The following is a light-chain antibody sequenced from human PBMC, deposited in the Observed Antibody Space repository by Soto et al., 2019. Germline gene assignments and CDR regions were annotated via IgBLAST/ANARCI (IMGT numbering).Light chain of an antibody. J-gene: IGKJ2*01. CDR2: DAS. Sequence: DIQMTQSPSTLSASVGDRVTITCRASQSISTWLAWYQQKPGKAPNLLISDASSLESGVPSRFSGSGSGTEFTLTISSLQPDDFATFYCQQYSSYPHTFGQGTKLEIK. V-gene: IGKV1-5*01. CDR3: QQYSSYPHT. CDR1: QSISTW.